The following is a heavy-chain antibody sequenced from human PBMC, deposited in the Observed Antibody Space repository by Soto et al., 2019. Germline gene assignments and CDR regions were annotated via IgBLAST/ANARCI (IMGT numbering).Heavy chain of an antibody. CDR3: AKDVEQLDYYYGMDV. J-gene: IGHJ6*02. Sequence: QVPLVESGGGVVQPGRSLRLSCAASGFTFSSYGMHWVRQAPGKGLEWVAVISYDGSNKYYADSVKGRFTISRDNSKNTLYLQMNSLRAEDTAVYYCAKDVEQLDYYYGMDVWGQGTTVTVSS. CDR2: ISYDGSNK. V-gene: IGHV3-30*18. CDR1: GFTFSSYG. D-gene: IGHD6-6*01.